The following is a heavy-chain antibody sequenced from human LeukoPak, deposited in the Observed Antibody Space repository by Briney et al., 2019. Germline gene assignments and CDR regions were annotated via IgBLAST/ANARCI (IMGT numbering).Heavy chain of an antibody. CDR3: ARGRGSYRNNWFDP. CDR2: MNPNSGNT. J-gene: IGHJ5*02. V-gene: IGHV1-8*01. D-gene: IGHD1-26*01. Sequence: ASVKVSCKASGYTFTSYDINWVRQATGQALEWMGWMNPNSGNTGYAQKFQGRVTMTRNTSISTAYMELSSLRSEDTAVYYCARGRGSYRNNWFDPWGQGTLVTVSS. CDR1: GYTFTSYD.